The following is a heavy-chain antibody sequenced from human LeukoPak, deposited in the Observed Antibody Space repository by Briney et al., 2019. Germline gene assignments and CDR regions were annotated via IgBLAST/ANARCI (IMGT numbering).Heavy chain of an antibody. J-gene: IGHJ4*02. V-gene: IGHV4-38-2*02. Sequence: SETLSLTCTVSGYSISSTYCWGWIRQPPGKGLEWIGRVCHSGSTYYNPSLKSRVSISVDTSQNQFSLKLSSLTAADTAVYYCARHPDSGTAMVRVGYYFDYWGQGTLVTVSS. D-gene: IGHD5-18*01. CDR1: GYSISSTYC. CDR3: ARHPDSGTAMVRVGYYFDY. CDR2: VCHSGST.